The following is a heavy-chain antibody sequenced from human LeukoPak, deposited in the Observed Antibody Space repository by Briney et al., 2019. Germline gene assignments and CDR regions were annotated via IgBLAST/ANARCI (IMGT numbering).Heavy chain of an antibody. J-gene: IGHJ6*02. V-gene: IGHV3-20*01. CDR2: INWNGGST. CDR3: ARARQDYGMDV. Sequence: GGSLRLSCATSGFTFDDYVMNWVRQAPGKGLEWVSDINWNGGSTGYADSVKGRFTISRDNAKNTLCLQMNSLRAEDTALYHCARARQDYGMDVWGQGTTVTVSS. CDR1: GFTFDDYV.